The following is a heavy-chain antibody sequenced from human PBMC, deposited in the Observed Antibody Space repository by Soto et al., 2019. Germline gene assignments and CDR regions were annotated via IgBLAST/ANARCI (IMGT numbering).Heavy chain of an antibody. D-gene: IGHD3-22*01. J-gene: IGHJ4*02. CDR1: GFTFSSYA. V-gene: IGHV3-23*01. Sequence: EVQLLESGGGLVQPGGSLRLSCAASGFTFSSYAMSWVRQAPGKGLEWVSAISGSGGRTYYADSVKGRFTISRDNSKNTLYLQMNSLRAEDTAVYYCAKHGYYDSSGYYSLFLDYWGQGTLVTVSS. CDR3: AKHGYYDSSGYYSLFLDY. CDR2: ISGSGGRT.